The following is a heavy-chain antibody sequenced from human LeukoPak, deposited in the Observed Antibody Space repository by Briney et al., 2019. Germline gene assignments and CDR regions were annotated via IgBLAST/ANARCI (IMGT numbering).Heavy chain of an antibody. J-gene: IGHJ4*02. D-gene: IGHD5-18*01. CDR2: MFDSVNT. Sequence: SETLSLTCTVSGGSLTSHFWSWIRQPPGRGLEWIAYMFDSVNTKDNPSLKSRLTLSADTSKNQFFLRLSSVTAADTAVYYCATIKRGSIFGYFDFWGQGIKVTVSS. CDR3: ATIKRGSIFGYFDF. V-gene: IGHV4-59*11. CDR1: GGSLTSHF.